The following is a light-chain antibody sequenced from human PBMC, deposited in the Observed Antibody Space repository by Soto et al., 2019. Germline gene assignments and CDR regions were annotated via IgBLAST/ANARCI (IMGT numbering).Light chain of an antibody. CDR1: QSVSSN. CDR2: DAF. Sequence: EIVMTQSPATLSVSPGERATLSCRASQSVSSNLAWYQQKPGQAPRLLIYDAFTRATGIPARFSGSGSGTEFTLTISSLQSEDFALYYCQQYNNWPPYTFGQGTKLEIK. CDR3: QQYNNWPPYT. J-gene: IGKJ2*01. V-gene: IGKV3-15*01.